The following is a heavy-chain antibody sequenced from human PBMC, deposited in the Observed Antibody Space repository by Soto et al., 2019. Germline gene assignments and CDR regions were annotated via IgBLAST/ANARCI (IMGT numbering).Heavy chain of an antibody. CDR3: ATSYCGNECQPNRAFYYFGWDV. D-gene: IGHD2-21*01. CDR1: GGTFSDFT. J-gene: IGHJ6*02. Sequence: QVQLVQSGAEVRKPGSSVKVSCRASGGTFSDFTVTWVRQAPGQGLEWMGGIIPILEATKYAQTFQDRVTFTADESTSTVFMELSSLRSEDTAVSFCATSYCGNECQPNRAFYYFGWDVWGQGTTVTVSS. CDR2: IIPILEAT. V-gene: IGHV1-69*01.